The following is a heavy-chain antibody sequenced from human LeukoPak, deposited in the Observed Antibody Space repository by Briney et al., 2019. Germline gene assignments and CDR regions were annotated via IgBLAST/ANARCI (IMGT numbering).Heavy chain of an antibody. D-gene: IGHD3-16*02. CDR1: GFTFSSYT. V-gene: IGHV3-21*01. J-gene: IGHJ4*02. Sequence: GGSLRLSCSAPGFTFSSYTMKWVRQAPGKGLEWVSSISSSSSYIYYADSVKGRFTISRDNAKNSLYLQMNSLRAEDTAVYYCARDRAGSFYWGQGTLATVSS. CDR3: ARDRAGSFY. CDR2: ISSSSSYI.